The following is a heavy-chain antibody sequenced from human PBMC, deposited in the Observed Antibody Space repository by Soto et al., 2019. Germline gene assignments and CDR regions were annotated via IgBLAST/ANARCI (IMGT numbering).Heavy chain of an antibody. D-gene: IGHD3-22*01. CDR2: MNPNSGNT. CDR3: ARCVVIKDYYYYYYMDV. J-gene: IGHJ6*03. Sequence: ASVKVSCKASGYTFTSYDINWVRQATGQGLEWMGWMNPNSGNTGYAQKFQGRVTMTRNTSISTAYMELSSLRSEDTAVYYCARCVVIKDYYYYYYMDVWGKGTTVTVSS. CDR1: GYTFTSYD. V-gene: IGHV1-8*01.